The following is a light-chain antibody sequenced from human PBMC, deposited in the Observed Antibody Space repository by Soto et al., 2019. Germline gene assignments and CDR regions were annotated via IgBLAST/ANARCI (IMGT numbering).Light chain of an antibody. CDR1: ESLLYNSTNKTY. CDR3: QQSYSTPQT. V-gene: IGKV1-39*01. Sequence: IVMTQAPDSLAVSLCERATINCKSSESLLYNSTNKTYFCWYQQKPGKAPKRLIYAASSLQSGVPSRFSGSGSGTDFTLTISSLQPEDFATYYCQQSYSTPQTFGQGTKVDIK. CDR2: AAS. J-gene: IGKJ1*01.